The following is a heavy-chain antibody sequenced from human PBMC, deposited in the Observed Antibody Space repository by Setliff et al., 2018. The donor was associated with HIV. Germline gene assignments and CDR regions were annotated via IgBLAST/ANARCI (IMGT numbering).Heavy chain of an antibody. J-gene: IGHJ6*02. CDR2: IYASGST. Sequence: SETLSLTCTVSGGSISSGTYYWSWIRQPADKGLEWIGRIYASGSTNYNPSLRSRVAISVDTSKNHFSLNLSSVTAADTAVYYCVREGGRITMVRGVPSGGLDVWGQGTTVTVSS. V-gene: IGHV4-61*02. CDR1: GGSISSGTYY. CDR3: VREGGRITMVRGVPSGGLDV. D-gene: IGHD3-10*01.